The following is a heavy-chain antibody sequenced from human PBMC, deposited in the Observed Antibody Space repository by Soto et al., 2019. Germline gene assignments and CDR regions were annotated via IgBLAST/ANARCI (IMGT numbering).Heavy chain of an antibody. V-gene: IGHV3-74*03. D-gene: IGHD5-18*01. CDR3: ARDYSSYGPFDY. CDR2: ISTSGSVA. J-gene: IGHJ4*02. CDR1: GLTFRSYW. Sequence: GGSLRLSCAASGLTFRSYWMHWVRQAPGKGLVWVSRISTSGSVAKYADSVKGRFTISRDNAKNSLYLQMNSLRAEDTAVYYCARDYSSYGPFDYWGQGTLVTVSS.